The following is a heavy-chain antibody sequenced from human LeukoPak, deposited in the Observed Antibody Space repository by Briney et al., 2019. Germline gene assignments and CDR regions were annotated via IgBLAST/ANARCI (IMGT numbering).Heavy chain of an antibody. Sequence: SETLSLTCTVSGGSISNFYWSWIRQPPGKGLEWIGYIYYSGRTNYNPSLKSRVTISVDTSKNQFSLKLSSVTAADTAVYYCASSGRIQLLFDYWGQGTLVTVSS. D-gene: IGHD5-18*01. CDR1: GGSISNFY. CDR3: ASSGRIQLLFDY. CDR2: IYYSGRT. V-gene: IGHV4-59*01. J-gene: IGHJ4*02.